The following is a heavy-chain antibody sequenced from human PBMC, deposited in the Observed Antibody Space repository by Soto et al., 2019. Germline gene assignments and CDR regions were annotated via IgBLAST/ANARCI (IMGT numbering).Heavy chain of an antibody. CDR2: FDPEDGET. CDR3: ATGKGSTSWRYYYYYYMDV. D-gene: IGHD2-2*01. CDR1: GYTLTELS. V-gene: IGHV1-24*01. Sequence: GASVKVSCKVSGYTLTELSMHWVRQAPGKGLEWMGGFDPEDGETIYAQKFQGRVTMTEDTSTDTAYMELSSLRSEDTAVYYCATGKGSTSWRYYYYYYMDVWGKGTTVTVSS. J-gene: IGHJ6*03.